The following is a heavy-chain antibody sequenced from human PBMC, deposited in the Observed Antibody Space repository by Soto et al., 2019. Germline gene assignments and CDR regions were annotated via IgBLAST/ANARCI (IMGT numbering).Heavy chain of an antibody. CDR2: ISGSGGST. CDR1: GFTFSSYA. J-gene: IGHJ3*02. V-gene: IGHV3-23*01. CDR3: ASPGPDCSSTSCSTGDAFDI. D-gene: IGHD2-2*01. Sequence: GGSLRLSCAASGFTFSSYAMSWVRQAPGKGLEWVSAISGSGGSTYYADSVKGRFTISRDNSKNTLYLQMNSLRAEDTAVYYCASPGPDCSSTSCSTGDAFDIWGQGTMVTVSS.